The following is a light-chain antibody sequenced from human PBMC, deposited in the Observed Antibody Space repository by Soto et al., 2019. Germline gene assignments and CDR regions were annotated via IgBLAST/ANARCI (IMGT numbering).Light chain of an antibody. CDR1: QSVSSSY. CDR3: QQYGSSPDT. V-gene: IGKV3-20*01. CDR2: GAS. Sequence: EIVLTQSPGTLSLSPGERATLSCRASQSVSSSYLAWYPQKPGQAPRLLIYGASSRAAGIPDRFSGSGSATDFTLTISRLESEDFAVYYCQQYGSSPDTFGQGTKLEIK. J-gene: IGKJ2*01.